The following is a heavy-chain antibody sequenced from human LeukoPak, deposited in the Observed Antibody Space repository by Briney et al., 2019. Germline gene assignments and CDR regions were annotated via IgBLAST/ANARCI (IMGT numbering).Heavy chain of an antibody. J-gene: IGHJ6*02. CDR1: GFTVSSNY. D-gene: IGHD6-19*01. Sequence: GGSLRLSCAASGFTVSSNYMSWVRQAPGKGLEWVSVIYSGGSTYYADSVKGRFTISRDNSKNTLYLQMNSLRAEDTAVYYCARDVKYSSGWYQSGYYGMDVWGQGTTVTVSS. CDR2: IYSGGST. CDR3: ARDVKYSSGWYQSGYYGMDV. V-gene: IGHV3-66*01.